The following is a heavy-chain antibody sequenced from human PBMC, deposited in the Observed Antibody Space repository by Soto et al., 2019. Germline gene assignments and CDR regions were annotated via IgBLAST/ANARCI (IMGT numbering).Heavy chain of an antibody. Sequence: GGSLRLSCAASGFVFEMYWMHWVRQTPGKGPEWVSRISDDGARTDYADSVKGRFTISGDNAKNSLYLQMNSLRAEDTAVYYCTRGPRPSSVGTGAFWGRGALVTVSS. J-gene: IGHJ4*02. CDR3: TRGPRPSSVGTGAF. D-gene: IGHD3-10*01. V-gene: IGHV3-74*01. CDR2: ISDDGART. CDR1: GFVFEMYW.